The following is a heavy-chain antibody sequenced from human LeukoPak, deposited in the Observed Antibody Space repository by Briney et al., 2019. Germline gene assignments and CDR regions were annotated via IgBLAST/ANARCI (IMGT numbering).Heavy chain of an antibody. J-gene: IGHJ5*02. CDR3: ARDPWIQLWLERWTRRYNWFDP. V-gene: IGHV3-21*01. Sequence: GGSLRLSCAASGFTFSSYSMNWVRQAPGKGLEWVSSITSSRRYIYYADSVKGRFTISRDNAKNSLYLQMNSLRAEDTAVYYCARDPWIQLWLERWTRRYNWFDPWGQGTLVTVSS. D-gene: IGHD5-18*01. CDR2: ITSSRRYI. CDR1: GFTFSSYS.